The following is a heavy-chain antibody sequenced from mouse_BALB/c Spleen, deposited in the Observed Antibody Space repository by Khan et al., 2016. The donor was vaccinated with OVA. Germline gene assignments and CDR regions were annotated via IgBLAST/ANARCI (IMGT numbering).Heavy chain of an antibody. D-gene: IGHD2-2*01. V-gene: IGHV1-5*01. CDR1: DYSFTSYW. J-gene: IGHJ3*01. CDR3: ARWGYWFAY. Sequence: VQLKQSGTVLARPGASVKMSCKASDYSFTSYWMHWVKQRPGQGLDWIGAIYPGNSDSTSNQKFKGKAKLTAVTSASTANMELSSLTNEDSAVYYCARWGYWFAYWGQGTLVTVSA. CDR2: IYPGNSDS.